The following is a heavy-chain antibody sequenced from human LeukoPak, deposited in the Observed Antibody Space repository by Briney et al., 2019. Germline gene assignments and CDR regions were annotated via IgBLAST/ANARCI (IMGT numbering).Heavy chain of an antibody. CDR2: MNPNSGNT. J-gene: IGHJ4*02. V-gene: IGHV1-8*01. Sequence: ASVKVSCKASGYTFTSYDINWVRQATGQGLEWMGWMNPNSGNTGYAQKFQGRVTMTRNTSISTAYMELSSLRSEDTAVYYCARAYRMPMIRYFDYYFDYWGQGTLVTVSS. CDR3: ARAYRMPMIRYFDYYFDY. CDR1: GYTFTSYD. D-gene: IGHD3-9*01.